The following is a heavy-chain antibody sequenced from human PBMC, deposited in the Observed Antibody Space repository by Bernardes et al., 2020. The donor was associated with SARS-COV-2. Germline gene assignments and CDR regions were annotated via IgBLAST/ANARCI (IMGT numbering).Heavy chain of an antibody. CDR1: GFTFSSYT. Sequence: GGSLRLSRAASGFTFSSYTINWVRQAPGKGLEWVSSISSSSSYIYYADSVKGQFTISRDNAKNSLYLQMNSLRAEDTAVYYCARDYYDSRPWYFDLWGRGTLVTVSS. D-gene: IGHD3-22*01. CDR3: ARDYYDSRPWYFDL. J-gene: IGHJ2*01. CDR2: ISSSSSYI. V-gene: IGHV3-21*01.